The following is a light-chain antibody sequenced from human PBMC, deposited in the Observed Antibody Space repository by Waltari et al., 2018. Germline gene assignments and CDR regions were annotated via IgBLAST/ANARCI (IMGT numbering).Light chain of an antibody. Sequence: EVVLTQSPGTLSLSPGERATLACRASQSVCTSLAWYQQKPGQAPRLLIFGASRRATGIPDRFSGSGSGTDFSLTISRLEPEDFAVYYCQHYVRLPATFGQGTKVEI. V-gene: IGKV3-20*01. CDR1: QSVCTS. J-gene: IGKJ1*01. CDR2: GAS. CDR3: QHYVRLPAT.